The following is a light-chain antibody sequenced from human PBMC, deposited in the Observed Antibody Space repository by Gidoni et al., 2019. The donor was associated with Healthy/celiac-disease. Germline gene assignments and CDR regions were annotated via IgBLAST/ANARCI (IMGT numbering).Light chain of an antibody. J-gene: IGLJ3*02. CDR2: GNS. CDR1: SSNIGAGYD. CDR3: QSYDSSLRGSV. Sequence: QSVLTQPPSGSGAPGQRVTIPCTGSSSNIGAGYDVTWYQQLPGTAPKLLINGNSNRPSGVPDRFSGSNSGTSASLAITGLQAEVEADYYCQSYDSSLRGSVFGGGTKLTVL. V-gene: IGLV1-40*01.